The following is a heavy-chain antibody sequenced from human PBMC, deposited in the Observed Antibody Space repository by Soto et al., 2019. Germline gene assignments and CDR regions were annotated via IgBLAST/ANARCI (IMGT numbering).Heavy chain of an antibody. D-gene: IGHD6-13*01. Sequence: QVQLQQWGAGLLKPSETLSLTCAVYGGSFNGHYCSWIRQPPGKGLEWIGEIIPSGSTNYNSSLKSRVTISVDTSKNQFSLKLSSVTAADTAVYYCARGTAGYSGSWYVSWGQGTLVTVSS. V-gene: IGHV4-34*01. J-gene: IGHJ5*01. CDR3: ARGTAGYSGSWYVS. CDR2: IIPSGST. CDR1: GGSFNGHY.